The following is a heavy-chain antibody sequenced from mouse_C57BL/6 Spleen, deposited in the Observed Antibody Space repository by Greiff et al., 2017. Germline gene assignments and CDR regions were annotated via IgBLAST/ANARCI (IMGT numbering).Heavy chain of an antibody. V-gene: IGHV5-12*01. J-gene: IGHJ4*01. Sequence: EVMLVESGGGLVQPGASLKLSCAASGFTFSDYYMYWVRQTPEKRLEWVAYISNGGGSTYYPDTVKGRFTISRDNSKNTLYLQMSRLKSEDTAMYYCERQEAGWDDWGQGASVTVSS. CDR2: ISNGGGST. CDR3: ERQEAGWDD. CDR1: GFTFSDYY.